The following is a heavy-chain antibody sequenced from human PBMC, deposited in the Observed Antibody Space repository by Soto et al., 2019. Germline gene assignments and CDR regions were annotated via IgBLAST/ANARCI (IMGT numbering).Heavy chain of an antibody. D-gene: IGHD3-22*01. CDR2: IVVGSGNT. Sequence: GASVKVSCKASGFTFTSSAMQWVRQARGQRLEWIGWIVVGSGNTNYAQKFQERVTITRDMSTSTAYMELSSLRSEDTAVYYCAAAAGIVVGTDAFDIWGQGTMVT. J-gene: IGHJ3*02. V-gene: IGHV1-58*02. CDR3: AAAAGIVVGTDAFDI. CDR1: GFTFTSSA.